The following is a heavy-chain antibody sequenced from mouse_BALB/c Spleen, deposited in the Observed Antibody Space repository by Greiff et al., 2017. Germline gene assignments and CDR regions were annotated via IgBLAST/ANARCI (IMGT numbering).Heavy chain of an antibody. D-gene: IGHD1-1*01. J-gene: IGHJ4*01. CDR3: ARDHGSSYYYAMDY. CDR1: GFSLTDYG. Sequence: VQVVESGPGLVAPSQSLSITCTVSGFSLTDYGVSWIRQPPGKGLEWLGVIWGGGSTNYNSALMSRLSISKDNSKSQVFLKMNSLQTDDTAMYYCARDHGSSYYYAMDYWGQGTSVTVSS. CDR2: IWGGGST. V-gene: IGHV2-6-5*01.